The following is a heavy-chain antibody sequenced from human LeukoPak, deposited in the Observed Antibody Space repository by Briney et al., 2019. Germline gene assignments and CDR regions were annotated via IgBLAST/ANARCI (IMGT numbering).Heavy chain of an antibody. V-gene: IGHV4-61*02. Sequence: SQTLSLTCTVSGGSISSGSYYWSWIRQPAGKGLEWIGRIYTSGSTNYNPSLKSRVTISVDTSKNQFSLKLGSVTAADTAVYYCARETYCSSITCYNVVDAFDIWGQGTMVTVSS. CDR2: IYTSGST. D-gene: IGHD2-2*02. CDR1: GGSISSGSYY. J-gene: IGHJ3*02. CDR3: ARETYCSSITCYNVVDAFDI.